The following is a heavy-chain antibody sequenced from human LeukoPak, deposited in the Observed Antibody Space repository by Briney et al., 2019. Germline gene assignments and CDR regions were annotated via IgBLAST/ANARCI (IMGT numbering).Heavy chain of an antibody. CDR2: ISGYNYNT. CDR3: ARGKSAATAPRHPFDY. Sequence: ASVKVSCKASGYSFTSYGISWVRQAPGQGLEWMGWISGYNYNTNYAQKFRGRVTMTTDTSTNTVDMELRSLRSDDTAVYYCARGKSAATAPRHPFDYWGQGTLVTVSS. D-gene: IGHD6-25*01. CDR1: GYSFTSYG. J-gene: IGHJ4*02. V-gene: IGHV1-18*01.